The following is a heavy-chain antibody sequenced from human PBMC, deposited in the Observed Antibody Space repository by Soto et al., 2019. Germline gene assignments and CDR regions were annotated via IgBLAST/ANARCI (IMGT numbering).Heavy chain of an antibody. J-gene: IGHJ6*03. CDR2: IYYSGST. Sequence: QVQLQESGPGLVRPSETLSLTCTVSGGSFSSYYWTWIRQSPGKGLEWIVYIYYSGSTDYNPSLRGRLAISIDTSKNQFPLRLNSMTAADTAVYYCAGRDCSGTNCYYLDYYYMDVWGKGTTVTVSS. CDR3: AGRDCSGTNCYYLDYYYMDV. D-gene: IGHD2-2*01. CDR1: GGSFSSYY. V-gene: IGHV4-59*08.